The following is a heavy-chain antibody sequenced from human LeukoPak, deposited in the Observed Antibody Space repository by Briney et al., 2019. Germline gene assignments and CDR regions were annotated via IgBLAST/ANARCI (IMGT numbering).Heavy chain of an antibody. CDR1: GASMSTHY. CDR3: ATIRRGSIYGYFDF. D-gene: IGHD5-18*01. V-gene: IGHV4-59*11. Sequence: SGTLSLTCTVSGASMSTHYWSWLRQPPGKGLEWIGYLLDSWRTKDNPSLQSRVTLSADTSKNQFSLRLTSVTAADTAVYYCATIRRGSIYGYFDFWGQGILVTVSS. J-gene: IGHJ4*02. CDR2: LLDSWRT.